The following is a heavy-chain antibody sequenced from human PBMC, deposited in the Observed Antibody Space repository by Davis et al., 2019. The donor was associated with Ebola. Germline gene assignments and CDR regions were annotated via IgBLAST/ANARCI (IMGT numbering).Heavy chain of an antibody. V-gene: IGHV1-69*13. CDR1: GGTFSSYA. Sequence: SVKVSCKASGGTFSSYAISWVRQAPGQGLEWMGGIIPIFGTANYAHKFQGRVTITADESTSTAYMELSSLRSEDTAVYYCARVVCSGGSCYFDYWGQGTLVTVSS. CDR2: IIPIFGTA. J-gene: IGHJ4*02. D-gene: IGHD2-15*01. CDR3: ARVVCSGGSCYFDY.